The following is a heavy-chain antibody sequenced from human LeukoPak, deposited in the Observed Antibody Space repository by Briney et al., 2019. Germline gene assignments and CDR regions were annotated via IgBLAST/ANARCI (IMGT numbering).Heavy chain of an antibody. D-gene: IGHD3-10*01. CDR2: IYYSGST. Sequence: PSETLSLTCTVSGGSISSSSYFWGWIRQPPGRGLEWIGSIYYSGSTYYKPSLKSRVTISVDTSKNQFSLKLSSVTAADTAVYYCGRLPIGFGGDYWGQGTLVTVSS. CDR1: GGSISSSSYF. CDR3: GRLPIGFGGDY. V-gene: IGHV4-39*01. J-gene: IGHJ4*02.